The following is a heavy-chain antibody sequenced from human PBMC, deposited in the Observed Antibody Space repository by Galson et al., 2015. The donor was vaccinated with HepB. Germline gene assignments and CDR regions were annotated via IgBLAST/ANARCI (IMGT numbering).Heavy chain of an antibody. CDR3: VRMGDLSGYSRC. J-gene: IGHJ4*02. CDR1: GFTFSGSA. CDR2: IGSASYNYAT. V-gene: IGHV3-73*01. D-gene: IGHD3-22*01. Sequence: SLRLSCAGSGFTFSGSAMRWVRQASGKGLEWVGRIGSASYNYATAYTASVKGRFTLSRDDSKNTAFLQMNSLRTEDTAVYYCVRMGDLSGYSRCWGQGTLVTVSS.